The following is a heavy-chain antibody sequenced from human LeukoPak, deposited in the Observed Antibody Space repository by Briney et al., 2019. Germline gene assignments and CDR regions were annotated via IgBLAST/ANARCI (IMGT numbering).Heavy chain of an antibody. D-gene: IGHD4-17*01. V-gene: IGHV3-30-3*01. CDR2: ISYDGSNK. CDR1: GFTFSSYA. J-gene: IGHJ6*02. CDR3: ARTRVTTGHYYYGMDV. Sequence: GGSLRLSCAASGFTFSSYAMHWVRQAPGKGLEWVPVISYDGSNKYYADSVKGRFTISRDNSKNTLYLQMNSLRAEDTAVYYCARTRVTTGHYYYGMDVWGQGTTVTVSS.